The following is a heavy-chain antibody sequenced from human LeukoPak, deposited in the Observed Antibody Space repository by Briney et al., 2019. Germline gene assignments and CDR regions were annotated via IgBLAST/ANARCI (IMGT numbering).Heavy chain of an antibody. CDR3: ARVGANYDFWSVSNAFDI. D-gene: IGHD3-3*01. CDR1: GFTFSSYS. J-gene: IGHJ3*02. Sequence: PGGSLRLSCAASGFTFSSYSMNWVRQAPGKGLEWVSSISSSSSYIYYADSVKGRFTISRDNAKNSLYLQMNSLRAEDTAVYYCARVGANYDFWSVSNAFDIWGQGTMVTVSS. V-gene: IGHV3-21*01. CDR2: ISSSSSYI.